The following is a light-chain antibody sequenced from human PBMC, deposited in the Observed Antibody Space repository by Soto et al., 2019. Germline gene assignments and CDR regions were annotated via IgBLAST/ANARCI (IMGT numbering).Light chain of an antibody. Sequence: QSVLTQPASVSGSPGQSITISCTGTSSDLRYYSYVSWYQQHPGKAPKLMIYDVTTRPPGVSNRFSGSKSGDTASLTISGLQAEDEADYYCSSSTSSSPSFGTGTKVTVL. CDR1: SSDLRYYSY. V-gene: IGLV2-14*03. J-gene: IGLJ1*01. CDR3: SSSTSSSPS. CDR2: DVT.